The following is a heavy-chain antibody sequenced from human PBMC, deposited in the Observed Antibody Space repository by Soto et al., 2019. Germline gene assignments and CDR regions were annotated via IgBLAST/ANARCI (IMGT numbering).Heavy chain of an antibody. D-gene: IGHD5-12*01. CDR2: IIPIFGTA. V-gene: IGHV1-69*13. CDR3: AREPRDGYNMYYFDY. J-gene: IGHJ4*02. CDR1: GCTFSSYA. Sequence: SVKVSGKASGCTFSSYAIIWLRHAAGQGLEWMGWIIPIFGTANYAQKFQGRVTITADETTSTAYMELSSLRSEDTAVYYCAREPRDGYNMYYFDYWGQGTLVT.